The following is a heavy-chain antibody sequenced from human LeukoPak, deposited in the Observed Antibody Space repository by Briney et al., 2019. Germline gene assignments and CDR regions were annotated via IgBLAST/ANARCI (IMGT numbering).Heavy chain of an antibody. CDR2: ISPYNGNT. Sequence: GASVKVSCKPSGYTFNTYGITWVRQAPGQGLEWMGWISPYNGNTNYAQKFQGRVTLTTDTSTSTAYMELRSLRSDDTAVYCCARGPHERSGYPDDWGQGTLVIVSS. D-gene: IGHD3-22*01. V-gene: IGHV1-18*01. CDR1: GYTFNTYG. CDR3: ARGPHERSGYPDD. J-gene: IGHJ4*02.